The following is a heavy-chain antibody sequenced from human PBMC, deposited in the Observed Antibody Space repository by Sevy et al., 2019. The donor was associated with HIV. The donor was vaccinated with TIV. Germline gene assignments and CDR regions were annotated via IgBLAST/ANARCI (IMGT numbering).Heavy chain of an antibody. Sequence: GGSLRLSCAASGFSFSSYEMNGVRQAPGKGLEWVSCISNSGSTKYYSDAVKGRFTISRDNTKNSLYLQMNSLRAEDTAVYYCARDLPPSATTVAHFDYWGRGTLVTVSS. CDR2: ISNSGSTK. CDR3: ARDLPPSATTVAHFDY. CDR1: GFSFSSYE. V-gene: IGHV3-48*03. J-gene: IGHJ4*02. D-gene: IGHD4-17*01.